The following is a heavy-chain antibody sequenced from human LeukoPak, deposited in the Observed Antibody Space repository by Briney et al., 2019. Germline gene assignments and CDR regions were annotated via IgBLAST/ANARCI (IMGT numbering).Heavy chain of an antibody. CDR2: IYYSGST. J-gene: IGHJ4*02. D-gene: IGHD6-6*01. V-gene: IGHV4-39*01. CDR1: GGSISSSNYY. CDR3: ARHRGSSSLFDY. Sequence: PSETLSLTCTVSGGSISSSNYYWGWIRQPPGKGLEWIGSIYYSGSTYYNPSLKSRVTISVDTSKNQFSLKLSSVTAADTAVYYCARHRGSSSLFDYWGQGTLVTVSS.